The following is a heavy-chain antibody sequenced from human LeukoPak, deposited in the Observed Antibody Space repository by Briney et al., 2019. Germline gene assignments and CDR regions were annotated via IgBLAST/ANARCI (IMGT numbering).Heavy chain of an antibody. V-gene: IGHV6-1*01. CDR3: ARSNGWFTDV. CDR2: TFYRAKWYN. Sequence: SQTLSLTCAISGDSVSSNSATWNWIRQSPSRGLEWLGRTFYRAKWYNDSAESVKSRITINPDTSKNQFSLQLNSVTPEDTAVYYCARSNGWFTDVWGKGTMVTVSS. D-gene: IGHD2-15*01. J-gene: IGHJ6*04. CDR1: GDSVSSNSAT.